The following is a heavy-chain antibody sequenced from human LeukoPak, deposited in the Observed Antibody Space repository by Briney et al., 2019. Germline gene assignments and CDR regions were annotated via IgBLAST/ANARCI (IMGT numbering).Heavy chain of an antibody. CDR3: ARDIVVVPAAMRDAFDI. V-gene: IGHV4-61*02. Sequence: SETLSLNCTVSGGSISSGSYYWSWIRQPAGKGLEWIGRIYTSGSTNYNPSLKSRVTMSVDTSKNQFSLKLSSVTAADTAVYYCARDIVVVPAAMRDAFDIWGQGTMVTVSS. J-gene: IGHJ3*02. CDR1: GGSISSGSYY. CDR2: IYTSGST. D-gene: IGHD2-2*01.